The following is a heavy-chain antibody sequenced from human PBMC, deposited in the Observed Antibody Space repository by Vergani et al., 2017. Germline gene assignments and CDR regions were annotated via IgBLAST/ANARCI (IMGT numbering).Heavy chain of an antibody. CDR2: IYYSGST. J-gene: IGHJ4*02. CDR1: GVSIRSSNYY. V-gene: IGHV4-39*07. D-gene: IGHD2-21*01. CDR3: ARAWKHSTRFDY. Sequence: QLQLQESGPGLVKPSATLSLTCSVSGVSIRSSNYYWGWIRQPPGKGLEWIASIYYSGSTYYNPSLKSRVTISVDTSKNQYSLKLSSVTAADTAVYYCARAWKHSTRFDYWGQGTLVTVSS.